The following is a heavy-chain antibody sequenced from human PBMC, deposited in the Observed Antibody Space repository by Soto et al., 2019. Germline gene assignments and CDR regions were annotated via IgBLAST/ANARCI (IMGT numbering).Heavy chain of an antibody. D-gene: IGHD2-15*01. J-gene: IGHJ6*02. Sequence: QVQLQGSGPGLVKPSETLSLTCTVSGGSVSSGSYYWNWIRQPPGKGLEWIGYISYSGSTNYNPSLKSGVTISVDTSKNQFSLKVSSVTAADTALYYCARARINSVFGHYYGMDVWGQGTTVTVSS. CDR3: ARARINSVFGHYYGMDV. V-gene: IGHV4-61*01. CDR2: ISYSGST. CDR1: GGSVSSGSYY.